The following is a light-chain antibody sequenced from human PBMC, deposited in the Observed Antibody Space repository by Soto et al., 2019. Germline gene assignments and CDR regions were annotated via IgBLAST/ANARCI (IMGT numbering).Light chain of an antibody. CDR2: DAS. Sequence: EIVLPQSPATLSLSPGERATLSCRASQSVSSYLAWYQQKPGQAPRLLIYDASNRATGIPARFSGSGSGTDFTLTISSLEPEDFAVYSCQQRSNWTWTFGEGTKVEIK. J-gene: IGKJ1*01. CDR3: QQRSNWTWT. CDR1: QSVSSY. V-gene: IGKV3-11*01.